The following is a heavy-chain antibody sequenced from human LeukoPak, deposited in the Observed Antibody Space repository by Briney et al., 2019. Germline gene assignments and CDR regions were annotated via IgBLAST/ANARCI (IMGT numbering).Heavy chain of an antibody. Sequence: PGGSLRLSCAASGFTFSSYAMSWVRQAPGKGLEWVSAISGSGGSTYYADSVKGRFTISTDNSKNTLYLQMNSLRAEDTAVYYCAKVPAAYNWFDPWGQGTLVTVSS. V-gene: IGHV3-23*01. CDR1: GFTFSSYA. J-gene: IGHJ5*02. CDR3: AKVPAAYNWFDP. CDR2: ISGSGGST. D-gene: IGHD2-2*01.